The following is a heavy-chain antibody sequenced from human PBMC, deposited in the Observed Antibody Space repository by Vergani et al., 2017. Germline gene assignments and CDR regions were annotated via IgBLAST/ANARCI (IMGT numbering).Heavy chain of an antibody. Sequence: EVQLVESGGGLVKPGGSLRLSCAASGFTFSSYSMNWVRQAPGKGLEWVSSISSSSSYIYYADSVKGRFTISRDNAKNSLYLQMNSLRAEDTAVYYCAMTTVSYYYYYYMDVWGKGTTVTVSS. J-gene: IGHJ6*03. V-gene: IGHV3-21*04. CDR3: AMTTVSYYYYYYMDV. CDR1: GFTFSSYS. CDR2: ISSSSSYI. D-gene: IGHD4-11*01.